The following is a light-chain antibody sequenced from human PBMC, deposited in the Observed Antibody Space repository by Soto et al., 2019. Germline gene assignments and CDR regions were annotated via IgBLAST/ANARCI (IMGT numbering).Light chain of an antibody. J-gene: IGLJ1*01. V-gene: IGLV2-8*01. Sequence: QSALTQPPSASGSPGQSVTISCTGTSSDVGGYNYVSWYQQHPGKAPKLMIYEVSKRPSGVPDRFSGSKSGNTASLTVSGLQAEDEADYYCSSYAGSNNPLYVFGTGTQLTV. CDR3: SSYAGSNNPLYV. CDR1: SSDVGGYNY. CDR2: EVS.